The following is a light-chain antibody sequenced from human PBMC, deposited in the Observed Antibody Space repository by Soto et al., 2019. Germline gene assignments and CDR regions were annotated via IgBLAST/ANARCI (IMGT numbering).Light chain of an antibody. J-gene: IGLJ3*02. CDR1: SSNSGSNY. CDR2: RNN. V-gene: IGLV1-47*01. CDR3: AAWDDSLSGWV. Sequence: QSAPTQPPSASGTPGQRVTISCSGSSSNSGSNYIFWYQQLPGTAPKLLIYRNNQRPSGVPDRFSGSKSGASVSLAISGLRSEDEADYYCAAWDDSLSGWVFGGGT.